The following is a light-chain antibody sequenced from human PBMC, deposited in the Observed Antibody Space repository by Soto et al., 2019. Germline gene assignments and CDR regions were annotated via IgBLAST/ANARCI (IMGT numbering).Light chain of an antibody. CDR3: LQHNSYPRT. J-gene: IGKJ1*01. V-gene: IGKV1-5*03. CDR1: QTIDSW. CDR2: KAS. Sequence: TRLASQTIDSWLAWYQQRPGKPPNLLIYKASTLASGVPSRFSGSGSGTDFSLTISSLQPEDSATYFCLQHNSYPRTFGQGTKVDIK.